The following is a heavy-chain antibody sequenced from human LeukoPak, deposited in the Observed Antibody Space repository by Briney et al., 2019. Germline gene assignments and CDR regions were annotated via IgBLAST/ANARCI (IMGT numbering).Heavy chain of an antibody. CDR2: IYYSGST. J-gene: IGHJ4*02. CDR1: GGSISSSSYY. CDR3: ARERGSRITMVRGVIF. V-gene: IGHV4-39*02. Sequence: SETLSLICTVSGGSISSSSYYWGWIRQPPGKGLEWIGSIYYSGSTYYNPSLKSRVTISVDTSKNQFSLKLSSVTAADTAVYYCARERGSRITMVRGVIFWGQGTLVTVSS. D-gene: IGHD3-10*01.